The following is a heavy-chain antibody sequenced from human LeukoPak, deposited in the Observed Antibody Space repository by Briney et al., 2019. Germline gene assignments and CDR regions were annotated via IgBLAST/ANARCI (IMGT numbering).Heavy chain of an antibody. CDR2: IYYSGST. CDR1: GGSISGYY. CDR3: ARDGGRWYGDYVYYYYGMDV. J-gene: IGHJ6*02. D-gene: IGHD4-17*01. V-gene: IGHV4-59*01. Sequence: SETLSLTCTVSGGSISGYYWSWLRQPPGKGLEWIGYIYYSGSTNYNPSLKSRVTISVDTSKNQFSLKLSSVTAADTAVYYCARDGGRWYGDYVYYYYGMDVWGQGTTVTVSS.